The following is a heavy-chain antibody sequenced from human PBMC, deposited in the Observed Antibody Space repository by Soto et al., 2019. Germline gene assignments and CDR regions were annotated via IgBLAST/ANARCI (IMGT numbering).Heavy chain of an antibody. D-gene: IGHD3-22*01. V-gene: IGHV3-30*18. CDR3: AKGFRITMIVVVPQFDP. CDR2: ISYDGSNK. CDR1: GFTFISYV. J-gene: IGHJ5*02. Sequence: GGSLRLSCAASGFTFISYVMHWVRQAPGKGLEWVAVISYDGSNKYYADSVKGRFTISRDNSKNTLYLQMNSLRAEDTAVYYCAKGFRITMIVVVPQFDPWGQGTLVTVSS.